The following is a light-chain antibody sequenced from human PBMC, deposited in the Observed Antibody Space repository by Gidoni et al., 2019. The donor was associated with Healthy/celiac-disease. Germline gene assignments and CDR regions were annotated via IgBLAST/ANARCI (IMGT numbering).Light chain of an antibody. J-gene: IGKJ4*01. CDR3: MQALQIP. CDR2: LGS. Sequence: DIVITQSPLSLPVTPGEPASISCRSSQSLLHSNGYNYLDWYLQKPGQSPQLLIYLGSNRASGVPDRFSGSGSGTDFTLKISRVEAEDVGVYYCMQALQIPFGGGTKVEIK. V-gene: IGKV2-28*01. CDR1: QSLLHSNGYNY.